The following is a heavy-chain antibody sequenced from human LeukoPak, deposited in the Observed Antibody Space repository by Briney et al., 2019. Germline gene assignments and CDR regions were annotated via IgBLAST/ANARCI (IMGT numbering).Heavy chain of an antibody. CDR2: IYSGGTT. J-gene: IGHJ3*02. Sequence: QTGGSLRLSCAASGFTFSNCAMSWVRQAPGKGLEWVSVIYSGGTTYYADSVKGRFTISRDNSKNTLYLQMNSLRAEDTAVYYCAREGRYFDFRSSLNAFDIWGQGTMVTVSS. V-gene: IGHV3-53*01. CDR3: AREGRYFDFRSSLNAFDI. D-gene: IGHD3-9*01. CDR1: GFTFSNCA.